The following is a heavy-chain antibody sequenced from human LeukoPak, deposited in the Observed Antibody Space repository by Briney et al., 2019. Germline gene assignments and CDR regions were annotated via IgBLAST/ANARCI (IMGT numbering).Heavy chain of an antibody. CDR1: GFTVSSNY. D-gene: IGHD3-9*01. V-gene: IGHV3-53*01. J-gene: IGHJ4*02. CDR3: ARPGDYDILTGYLY. Sequence: PGGSLRLSCAASGFTVSSNYMSWVRQAPGKGLEWVSVIYSGGSTYYADSVKGRFTISRDNSKNTLYLQMNSLRADDTAVYYCARPGDYDILTGYLYWGQGTLVTISS. CDR2: IYSGGST.